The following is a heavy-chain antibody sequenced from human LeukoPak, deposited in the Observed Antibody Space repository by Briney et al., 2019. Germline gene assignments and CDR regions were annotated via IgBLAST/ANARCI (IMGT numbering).Heavy chain of an antibody. CDR1: GFTFSNYW. D-gene: IGHD1-14*01. Sequence: PGGSLRLSCVGSGFTFSNYWMNWVRQAPGKGLEWVSLISGDGGSTYYADSVKGRFTISRDNSKNSLYLQMNSLRTEDTALYYCAKPGRFERDPEYYFDYWGQGTLVTVSS. CDR3: AKPGRFERDPEYYFDY. V-gene: IGHV3-43*02. J-gene: IGHJ4*02. CDR2: ISGDGGST.